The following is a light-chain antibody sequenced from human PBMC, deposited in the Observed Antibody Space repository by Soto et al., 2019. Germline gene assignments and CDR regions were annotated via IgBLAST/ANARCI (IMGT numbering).Light chain of an antibody. Sequence: DIQLTQSPSFLSASVGDTVTITCRASQAMSTYLAWYQQKPGKVPKLLIRSASTLQSGVPPRFSGGGSVTEFTLTISTLQPDDSGIYYCQQLNGYQLAFGGGTNVEIK. CDR3: QQLNGYQLA. J-gene: IGKJ4*01. CDR1: QAMSTY. V-gene: IGKV1-9*01. CDR2: SAS.